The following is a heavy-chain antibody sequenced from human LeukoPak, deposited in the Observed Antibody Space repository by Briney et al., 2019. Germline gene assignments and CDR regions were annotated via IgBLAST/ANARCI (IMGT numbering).Heavy chain of an antibody. Sequence: SETLSLTRAVYGGSFSGYYWSSIPQPPGKGLEWIGEINHSGSTNYNPSPKSRVTISVDTSKNQFSLKLSSVTAADTAVYYCARGFNSGSYHYYFDYWGQETLVTVSS. V-gene: IGHV4-34*01. J-gene: IGHJ4*02. CDR3: ARGFNSGSYHYYFDY. CDR1: GGSFSGYY. D-gene: IGHD1-26*01. CDR2: INHSGST.